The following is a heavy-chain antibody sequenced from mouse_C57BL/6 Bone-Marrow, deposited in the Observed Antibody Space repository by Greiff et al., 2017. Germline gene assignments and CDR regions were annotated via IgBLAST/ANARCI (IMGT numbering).Heavy chain of an antibody. Sequence: VQLKQSGPELVKPGASVKMSCKASGYTFTSYVMHWVKQKPGQGLEWIGYINPYNDGTKYNEKFKGKATLTTDKSSSTAYMELSSLTSEDSAVYYCARYYGNYYFDYWGQGTTLTVSS. J-gene: IGHJ2*01. CDR2: INPYNDGT. V-gene: IGHV1-14*01. D-gene: IGHD2-1*01. CDR1: GYTFTSYV. CDR3: ARYYGNYYFDY.